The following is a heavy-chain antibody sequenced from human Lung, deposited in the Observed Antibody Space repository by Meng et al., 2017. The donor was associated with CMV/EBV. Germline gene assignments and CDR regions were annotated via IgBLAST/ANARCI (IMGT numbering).Heavy chain of an antibody. V-gene: IGHV3-30*02. Sequence: CAAFGFTFSSYAMHWVRQAPGKGLEGVANIRFDGTNKYHADSVKGRFTIYRDNSKNTPYLQMKSQRTEDTAGYYCTKRSDSSATYAMDVWCQGTTVTVSS. CDR1: GFTFSSYA. CDR2: IRFDGTNK. J-gene: IGHJ6*02. CDR3: TKRSDSSATYAMDV. D-gene: IGHD3-22*01.